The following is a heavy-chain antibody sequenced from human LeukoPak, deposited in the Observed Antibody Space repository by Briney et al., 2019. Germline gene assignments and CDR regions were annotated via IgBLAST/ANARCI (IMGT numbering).Heavy chain of an antibody. D-gene: IGHD3-22*01. CDR2: IKQDGSEK. J-gene: IGHJ4*02. CDR3: ARDEHQYYHASSGRFDY. Sequence: GGSLRLSCAASGFTFSYYWMGWVRQAPGKGLEWVVNIKQDGSEKYYVDSVKGRFTISRDNAKNSLYLQMNSMRAEDTAVYYCARDEHQYYHASSGRFDYWGQGTLVTVSS. CDR1: GFTFSYYW. V-gene: IGHV3-7*04.